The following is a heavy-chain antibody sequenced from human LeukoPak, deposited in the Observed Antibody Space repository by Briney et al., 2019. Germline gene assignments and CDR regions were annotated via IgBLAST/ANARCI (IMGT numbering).Heavy chain of an antibody. J-gene: IGHJ6*03. Sequence: PSETLSLTCTVSGGSISSHYWSWIRQPAGKGLEWIGRFYTSGSTKYNPSLWSRVTISVDRSKNQLSLKLSSVTAADTAVYYCARDLYGSDYYMDVWGKGTTVTASS. V-gene: IGHV4-4*07. D-gene: IGHD3-10*01. CDR1: GGSISSHY. CDR3: ARDLYGSDYYMDV. CDR2: FYTSGST.